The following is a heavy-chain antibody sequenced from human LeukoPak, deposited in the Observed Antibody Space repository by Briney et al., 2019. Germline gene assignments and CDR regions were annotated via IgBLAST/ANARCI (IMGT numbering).Heavy chain of an antibody. CDR3: AKGPYDYGDYMFDY. D-gene: IGHD4-17*01. CDR1: GFTFDDYA. Sequence: PGRSLRLSCAASGFTFDDYAMHWVRQAPGKGPEWVSGISWNSGSIGYADSVKGRFTISRDNAKNSLYLQMNSLRAEDTALYYCAKGPYDYGDYMFDYWGQGTLVTVSS. J-gene: IGHJ4*02. V-gene: IGHV3-9*01. CDR2: ISWNSGSI.